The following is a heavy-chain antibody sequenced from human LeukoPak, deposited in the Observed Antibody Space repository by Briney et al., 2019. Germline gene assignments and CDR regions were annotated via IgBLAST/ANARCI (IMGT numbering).Heavy chain of an antibody. CDR2: IYYSGST. CDR1: GGSNSSYY. CDR3: ARAPLPLPFKGNFFDP. Sequence: SETLSLTGTVSGGSNSSYYWSWIRQPPGKGLEWIGYIYYSGSTNYNPSLKSRVTISVDTSKNQFSLKLSSVTAADTAVYYCARAPLPLPFKGNFFDPWGQGTLVTVSS. J-gene: IGHJ5*02. V-gene: IGHV4-59*01.